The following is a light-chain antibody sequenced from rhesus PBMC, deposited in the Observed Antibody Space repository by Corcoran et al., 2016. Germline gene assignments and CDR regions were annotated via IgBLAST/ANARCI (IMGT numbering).Light chain of an antibody. V-gene: IGKV1-74*01. CDR2: KAS. Sequence: DIQMTQSPSSLSASVGDRVTITCRASENVNNYLNWYQQKPGKAPKLLIYKASTLQSGVPSRFSGSGSGTDDTFTISSLQPEAVATYYCQHGYGTPYSFGQGTKVEIK. CDR1: ENVNNY. J-gene: IGKJ2*01. CDR3: QHGYGTPYS.